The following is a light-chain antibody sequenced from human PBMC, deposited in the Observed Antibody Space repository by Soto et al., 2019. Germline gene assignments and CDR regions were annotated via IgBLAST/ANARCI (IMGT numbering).Light chain of an antibody. CDR1: SSYSRTYNL. V-gene: IGLV2-23*01. CDR2: EGN. CDR3: CSNAGSFTCV. Sequence: QSALTQVVYGSGAPVQSITIFSTGTSSYSRTYNLVSRYKQHPVKAPKFMIFEGNNRPSGLCNRFSGSKSGNTASLTISGLQAEDEADYYCCSNAGSFTCVFGTVTKFTV. J-gene: IGLJ1*01.